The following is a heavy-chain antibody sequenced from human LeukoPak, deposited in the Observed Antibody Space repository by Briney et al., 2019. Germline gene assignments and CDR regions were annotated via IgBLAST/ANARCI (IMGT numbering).Heavy chain of an antibody. CDR2: ISSSGSTI. CDR1: GFTFSSYE. V-gene: IGHV3-48*03. J-gene: IGHJ4*02. Sequence: GGSLRLSCAASGFTFSSYELNWVRQAPGKGLGWVSCISSSGSTIYYADSVKGRFTISRDNAKNSLYLQMNSLRAEDTAVYYCARVGGNWSPDYWGQGTLVTVSS. CDR3: ARVGGNWSPDY.